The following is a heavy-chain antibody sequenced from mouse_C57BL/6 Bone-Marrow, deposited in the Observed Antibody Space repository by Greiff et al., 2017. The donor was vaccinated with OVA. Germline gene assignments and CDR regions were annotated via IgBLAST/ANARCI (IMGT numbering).Heavy chain of an antibody. CDR1: GFTFSDYG. V-gene: IGHV5-17*01. CDR2: ISSGSSTI. J-gene: IGHJ1*03. Sequence: EVKLVESGGGLVKPGGSLKLSCAASGFTFSDYGMHWVRQAPETGLEWVAYISSGSSTIYYADTVKGRFTISRENAKNTLFLQMTSLRSEDTAMYYCARINYWYFDVWGTGTTVTVSS. CDR3: ARINYWYFDV.